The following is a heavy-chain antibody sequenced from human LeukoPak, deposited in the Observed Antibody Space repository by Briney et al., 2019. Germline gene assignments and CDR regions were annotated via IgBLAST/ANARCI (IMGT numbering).Heavy chain of an antibody. V-gene: IGHV3-21*06. CDR3: ARDWRDSSGKFPNDAFDI. D-gene: IGHD3-22*01. CDR2: ISGLSAFI. Sequence: GGSLRLSCAASGFTFSSFNMNWVRQTPGKGLEWVSSISGLSAFIYYADSVKGRFTISRDNAKNSLYLQMNSLRAEDTAVYYCARDWRDSSGKFPNDAFDIWGQGTMVTVSS. J-gene: IGHJ3*02. CDR1: GFTFSSFN.